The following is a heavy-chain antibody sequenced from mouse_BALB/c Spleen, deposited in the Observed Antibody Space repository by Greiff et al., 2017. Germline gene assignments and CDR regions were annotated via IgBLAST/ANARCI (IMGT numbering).Heavy chain of an antibody. CDR3: ARYDYGYIFAY. CDR1: GYSITSDYA. Sequence: EVKLQESGPGLVKPSQSLSLTCTVTGYSITSDYAWNWIRQFPGNKLEWMGYISYSGSTSYNPSLKSRISITRDTSKNQFFLQLNSVTTEDTATYYCARYDYGYIFAYWGQGTLVTVSA. CDR2: ISYSGST. D-gene: IGHD1-2*01. J-gene: IGHJ3*01. V-gene: IGHV3-2*02.